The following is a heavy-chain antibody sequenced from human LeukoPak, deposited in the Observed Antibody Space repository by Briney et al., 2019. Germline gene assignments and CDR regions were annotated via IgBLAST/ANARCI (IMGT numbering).Heavy chain of an antibody. V-gene: IGHV3-7*01. Sequence: GGSLRLSCTASGFTFNRDWTAWVRQAPGKGLEWVANIKEDGSEKNYVDSVKGRFTISRDNAEDSVYLQMNDLRAEDTGVYYCVTKEPSTSGWSYWGQGTLVTVSS. J-gene: IGHJ4*02. CDR2: IKEDGSEK. CDR3: VTKEPSTSGWSY. CDR1: GFTFNRDW. D-gene: IGHD6-19*01.